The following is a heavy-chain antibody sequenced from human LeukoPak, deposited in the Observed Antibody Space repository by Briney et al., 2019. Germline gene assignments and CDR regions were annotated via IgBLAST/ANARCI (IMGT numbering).Heavy chain of an antibody. CDR3: ARGPSDFWSGYYYYYYYMDV. CDR1: GGSISSYY. D-gene: IGHD3-3*01. Sequence: SETLSLTCTVSGGSISSYYWSWIRQPPGKGLEWIGYIYYSGSTNYNPSLKSRVTISVDTSKNQFSLKLRSVTAADTAVYYCARGPSDFWSGYYYYYYYMDVWGKGTTVTVSS. J-gene: IGHJ6*03. CDR2: IYYSGST. V-gene: IGHV4-59*01.